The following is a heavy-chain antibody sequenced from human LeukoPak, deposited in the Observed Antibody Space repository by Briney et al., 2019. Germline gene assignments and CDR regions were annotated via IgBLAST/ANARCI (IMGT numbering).Heavy chain of an antibody. Sequence: SETLSLTCTVSGGSISSCYWGWIRQPAGKGLEWIGRIYTSGSTNYNPSLKSRVTMSVDTSKNQFSLKLSSVTAADTAVYYSARTRYSSGWYYYGMDVWGQGTTVTVSS. J-gene: IGHJ6*02. V-gene: IGHV4-4*07. CDR1: GGSISSCY. D-gene: IGHD6-19*01. CDR2: IYTSGST. CDR3: ARTRYSSGWYYYGMDV.